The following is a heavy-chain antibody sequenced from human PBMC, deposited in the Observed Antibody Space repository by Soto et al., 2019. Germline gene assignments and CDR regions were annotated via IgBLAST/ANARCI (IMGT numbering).Heavy chain of an antibody. CDR2: ISYDGSNK. J-gene: IGHJ4*02. D-gene: IGHD3-22*01. CDR3: ARDFTDDSSGFRFDY. CDR1: GFTFSSYA. V-gene: IGHV3-30-3*01. Sequence: PGGSLRLSCAASGFTFSSYAMHWVRQAPGKGLEWVAVISYDGSNKYYADSVKGRFTISRDNSKNTLYLQMNSLRAEDTAVYYCARDFTDDSSGFRFDYWGQGTLVTVSS.